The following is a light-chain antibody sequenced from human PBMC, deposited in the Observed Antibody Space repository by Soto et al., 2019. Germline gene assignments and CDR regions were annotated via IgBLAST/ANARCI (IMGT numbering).Light chain of an antibody. CDR2: AAS. CDR1: QSISYY. Sequence: IQMTQSPSSLSASVGDRVTITCRASQSISYYLNWYQQKPGKAPKLLIYAASTLQSGVPSRFSGSGSGTDFTLTISSLQPEDFATYYCQQSYSTLWTFGQGTKWIS. J-gene: IGKJ1*01. CDR3: QQSYSTLWT. V-gene: IGKV1-39*01.